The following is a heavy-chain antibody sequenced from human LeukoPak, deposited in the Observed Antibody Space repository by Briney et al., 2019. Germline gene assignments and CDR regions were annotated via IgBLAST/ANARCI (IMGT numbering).Heavy chain of an antibody. J-gene: IGHJ4*02. Sequence: GGSLRLSCAASGFTYSNSAMSWVRQAPGKGLEWVSTISGSGGSTYYADSVKGRFTISRDNSKNTLYLQMNSLRAEDTAVYYCANDLGYSSSWYVFDYWGQGTLVTVSS. V-gene: IGHV3-23*01. D-gene: IGHD6-13*01. CDR3: ANDLGYSSSWYVFDY. CDR2: ISGSGGST. CDR1: GFTYSNSA.